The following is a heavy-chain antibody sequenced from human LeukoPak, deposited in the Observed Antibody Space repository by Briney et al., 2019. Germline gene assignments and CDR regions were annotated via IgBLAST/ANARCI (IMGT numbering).Heavy chain of an antibody. D-gene: IGHD6-13*01. J-gene: IGHJ5*02. CDR2: ISVYNGNT. V-gene: IGHV1-18*01. CDR3: ARGGYSSSWVTYNWFDP. CDR1: GYTFSNYG. Sequence: APVTVSFTASGYTFSNYGISWVREAPGQGLEGMGWISVYNGNTNYAQKLQGRVTMTTDTSTSTAYMELRSLRSDDTAVYYCARGGYSSSWVTYNWFDPWGQGTLVTVSS.